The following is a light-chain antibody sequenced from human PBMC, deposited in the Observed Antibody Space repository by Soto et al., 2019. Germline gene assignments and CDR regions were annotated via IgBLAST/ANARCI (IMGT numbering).Light chain of an antibody. CDR2: EAT. J-gene: IGKJ1*01. V-gene: IGKV1-39*01. CDR1: QNIHKY. Sequence: DIQMTQSPSSLSASVGDRVTISCRASQNIHKYLNWYQQRPGKAPNLLVYEATRLETGVSSKFSGSVSGTEFTLTITSLQPEEFATYYCQQSCVSPWTFGQGT. CDR3: QQSCVSPWT.